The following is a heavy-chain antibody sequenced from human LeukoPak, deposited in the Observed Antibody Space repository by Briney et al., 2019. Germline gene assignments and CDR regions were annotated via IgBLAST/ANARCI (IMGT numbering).Heavy chain of an antibody. J-gene: IGHJ4*02. CDR1: GGSISSSSYY. CDR2: IYYSGST. V-gene: IGHV4-39*01. Sequence: SETLSLTCTVSGGSISSSSYYWGWIRQPPGKGLEWIGSIYYSGSTYYNPSLKSRVTISVDTSKNQFSLKLSSVTAADTAVYYCARRRWEQGDHYWGQGTLVTVSS. CDR3: ARRRWEQGDHY. D-gene: IGHD1-26*01.